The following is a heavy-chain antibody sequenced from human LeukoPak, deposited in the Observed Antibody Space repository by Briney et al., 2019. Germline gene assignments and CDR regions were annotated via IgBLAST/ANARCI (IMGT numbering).Heavy chain of an antibody. D-gene: IGHD1-26*01. Sequence: ASVKVSCKASGYTYTSYGISWVRQAPGQGLEWMGWISAYNGNTNYAQKLQGRVTMTTDTSTSTAHMELRSLRSDDTAVYYCARVGGEWELLPFDYWGQGTLVTVSS. CDR3: ARVGGEWELLPFDY. CDR2: ISAYNGNT. CDR1: GYTYTSYG. J-gene: IGHJ4*02. V-gene: IGHV1-18*01.